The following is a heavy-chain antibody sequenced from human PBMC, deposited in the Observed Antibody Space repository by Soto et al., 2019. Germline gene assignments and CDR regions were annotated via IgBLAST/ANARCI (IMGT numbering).Heavy chain of an antibody. J-gene: IGHJ4*02. D-gene: IGHD5-18*01. Sequence: QVQLVESGGGLVKPGGSLRLSCAASGFTFSDYFMSWIRQSPGKGLEWVSSISSSSTTIYYTDSVKGGFTISRDDAKNSLFLQMDSLRAEDAAVYFWARDRAISSSGSTVDYWGQGTLVTVSS. V-gene: IGHV3-11*01. CDR1: GFTFSDYF. CDR3: ARDRAISSSGSTVDY. CDR2: ISSSSTTI.